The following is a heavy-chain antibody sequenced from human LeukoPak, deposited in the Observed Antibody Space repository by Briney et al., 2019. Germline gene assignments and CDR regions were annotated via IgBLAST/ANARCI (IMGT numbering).Heavy chain of an antibody. D-gene: IGHD6-19*01. CDR1: GFTFNSYG. CDR2: ISGSGGST. CDR3: AKIKGSGWTNYYFDY. V-gene: IGHV3-23*01. Sequence: GGSLRLSCAASGFTFNSYGLSWVRQAPGKGLEWVSAISGSGGSTYYADSVKGRFTISRDNAKNTLYLQMNSLRAEDTAVYYCAKIKGSGWTNYYFDYWGQGTLVTVSS. J-gene: IGHJ4*02.